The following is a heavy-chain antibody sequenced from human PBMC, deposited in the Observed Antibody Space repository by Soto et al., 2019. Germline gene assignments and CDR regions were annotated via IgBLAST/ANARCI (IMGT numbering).Heavy chain of an antibody. Sequence: VQLVESGGGVVQPGRSLRLSCAASGFTFRSYGMHWVRQAPAKGLEWVSYISTSAIYYADSVKGRFTISRDNAKNSLYLQMNSLRVEDTAVYYCARVTTTFDYWGQGTLVTVSS. CDR2: ISTSAI. CDR1: GFTFRSYG. J-gene: IGHJ4*02. V-gene: IGHV3-48*04. D-gene: IGHD3-22*01. CDR3: ARVTTTFDY.